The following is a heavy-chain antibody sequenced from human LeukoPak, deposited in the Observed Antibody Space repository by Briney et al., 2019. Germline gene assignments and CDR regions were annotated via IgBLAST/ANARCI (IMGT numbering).Heavy chain of an antibody. CDR1: GYTFTSYD. CDR2: MNANSGNT. D-gene: IGHD3-3*01. Sequence: ASVKVSCKASGYTFTSYDINWVRQATGQGLEWMGWMNANSGNTGYAQKFQGRVTITRNTSISTAYMELSSLRSEDTAVYYCARGPFSYYDFWSGYFQQLNYFDYWGQGTLVTVSS. CDR3: ARGPFSYYDFWSGYFQQLNYFDY. V-gene: IGHV1-8*03. J-gene: IGHJ4*02.